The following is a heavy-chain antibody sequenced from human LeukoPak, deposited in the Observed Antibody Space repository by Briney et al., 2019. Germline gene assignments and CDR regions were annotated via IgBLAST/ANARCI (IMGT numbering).Heavy chain of an antibody. CDR2: INSDGSST. CDR1: GFTFSSYA. J-gene: IGHJ4*02. CDR3: ARDEPKAVYSSGWPEFDY. V-gene: IGHV3-74*01. Sequence: GGSLRLSCAASGFTFSSYAMSWVRQAPGKGLVWVSRINSDGSSTSYADSVKGRFTISRDHAKNTLYLQMNSLRAEDTAVYYCARDEPKAVYSSGWPEFDYWGQGTLVTVSS. D-gene: IGHD6-25*01.